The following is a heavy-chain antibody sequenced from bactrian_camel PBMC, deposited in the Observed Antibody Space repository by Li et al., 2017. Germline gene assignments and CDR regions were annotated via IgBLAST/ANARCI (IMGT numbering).Heavy chain of an antibody. CDR3: AKERFPGWLAAEFGY. CDR2: IGGSGYNAGVT. CDR1: GYTYSSSC. V-gene: IGHV3S1*01. D-gene: IGHD1*01. J-gene: IGHJ6*01. Sequence: HVQLVESGGGLVQPGGSLRLTCVAFGYTYSSSCMGWFRQAPGKGLEWVSAIGGSGYNAGVTYYADNVKGRFTISRDNAKNTLYLQLNSLKTEDTAMYYCAKERFPGWLAAEFGYWGLGTQVTVS.